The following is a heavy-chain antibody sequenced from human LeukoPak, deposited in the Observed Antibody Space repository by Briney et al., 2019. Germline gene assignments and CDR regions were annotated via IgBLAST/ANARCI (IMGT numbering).Heavy chain of an antibody. CDR2: ITSTGDGGTT. D-gene: IGHD5-24*01. V-gene: IGHV3-15*01. CDR3: LAQYYFDY. Sequence: VGSLRLSCTAAGFTFSTYAMGCARQAPGTGLEWVGRITSTGDGGTTHYAAPVKGRFIISRDDSKGTLYLPLNSLRTDATAVYYCLAQYYFDYWGRGTLVTVSS. CDR1: GFTFSTYA. J-gene: IGHJ4*02.